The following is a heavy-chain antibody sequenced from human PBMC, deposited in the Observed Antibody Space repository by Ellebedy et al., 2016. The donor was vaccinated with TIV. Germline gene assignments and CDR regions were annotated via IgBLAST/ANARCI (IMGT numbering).Heavy chain of an antibody. Sequence: SETLSLTXAVYGGSFSGYYWSWIRQPPGKGLEWIGEINHSGSTNYNPSLKSRVTISVDTSKNQFSLQLNSVTPEDTAVYYCARTTMVRGVPNAFDIWGQGTMVTVSS. J-gene: IGHJ3*02. V-gene: IGHV4-34*01. D-gene: IGHD3-10*01. CDR1: GGSFSGYY. CDR3: ARTTMVRGVPNAFDI. CDR2: INHSGST.